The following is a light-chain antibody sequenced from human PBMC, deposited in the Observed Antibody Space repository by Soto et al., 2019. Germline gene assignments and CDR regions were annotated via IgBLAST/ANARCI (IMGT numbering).Light chain of an antibody. CDR3: QHYQSSPLT. CDR2: GTS. CDR1: QSVSSRH. Sequence: EIVLTQSPGTLSLSPGERATLSCRASQSVSSRHLVWYQQTPGQAPRLLIYGTSSRATGIPDRFSGSGSGTDFTLTISRLEPEDFAVYYCQHYQSSPLTFGGGTKVEIK. V-gene: IGKV3-20*01. J-gene: IGKJ4*01.